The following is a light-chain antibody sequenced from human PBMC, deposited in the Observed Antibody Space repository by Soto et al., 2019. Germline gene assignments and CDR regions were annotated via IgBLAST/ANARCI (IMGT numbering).Light chain of an antibody. CDR1: QSISTTY. CDR3: QQYHSSPLT. CDR2: GAS. Sequence: EIALTQSPGTLSLSPGERAALSCRASQSISTTYLAWYQKKPGQAPRLLIYGASSRATGIPDRFSGSGSGTDFTLTISRLEPEDFAVYYCQQYHSSPLTFGGGTKVEIK. V-gene: IGKV3-20*01. J-gene: IGKJ4*01.